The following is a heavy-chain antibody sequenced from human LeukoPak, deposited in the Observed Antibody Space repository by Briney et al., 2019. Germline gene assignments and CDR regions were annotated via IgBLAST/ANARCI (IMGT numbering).Heavy chain of an antibody. CDR2: IKQDGSEK. D-gene: IGHD5-18*01. V-gene: IGHV3-7*01. CDR1: GFTFSSYW. CDR3: ARDAWIQLWLLADY. Sequence: PGGSLRLSCAASGFTFSSYWMSWVRQAPGKGLEWVANIKQDGSEKYYVDSVKGRFTISRDNAKNSLYLQMNSLRAEDTAVYYCARDAWIQLWLLADYWGQGTLVTVSS. J-gene: IGHJ4*02.